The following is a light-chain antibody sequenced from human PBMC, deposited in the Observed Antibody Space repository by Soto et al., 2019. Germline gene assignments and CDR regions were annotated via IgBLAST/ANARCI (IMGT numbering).Light chain of an antibody. V-gene: IGKV3-20*01. J-gene: IGKJ1*01. CDR3: QYYDTSPAWT. CDR2: AAS. Sequence: ESVLTQSPGILSLSPGERATLSCRASQSLTSSYLAWYQQKPGQAPRLLIYAASRRAPGIPDRFSGSGSGTDFTPIISRLEAEDSAVYYCQYYDTSPAWTFGQGTRVEIK. CDR1: QSLTSSY.